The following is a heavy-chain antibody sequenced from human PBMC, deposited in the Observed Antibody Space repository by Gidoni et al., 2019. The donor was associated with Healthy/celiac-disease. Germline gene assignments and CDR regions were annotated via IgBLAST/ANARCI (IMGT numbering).Heavy chain of an antibody. D-gene: IGHD3-10*01. J-gene: IGHJ3*02. V-gene: IGHV3-21*01. CDR3: ARVDMVRGSGAFDI. CDR2: ISSSRSYI. CDR1: GFPFSSYS. Sequence: EVQLVESGGGLVKPGGSLRLPCAASGFPFSSYSMNWVRQAPGKGLEWVSSISSSRSYIYYADSVKGRFTISRDNAKNSLYLQMNSLRAEDTAVYYCARVDMVRGSGAFDIWGQGTMVTVSS.